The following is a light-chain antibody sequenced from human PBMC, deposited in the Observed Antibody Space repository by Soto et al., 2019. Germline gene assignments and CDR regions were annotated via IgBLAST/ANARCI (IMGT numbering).Light chain of an antibody. V-gene: IGLV2-8*01. Sequence: QSAPTQPPSASGSPGQSVTISCTGTSSDVGGYNYVSWYQQHPGKAPKLIIYEVSQRPSGVPDRFSGSKSGNTASLTVSGLQAEDEADYYCCSYAGGNNFYVFGAGTKVTVL. J-gene: IGLJ1*01. CDR3: CSYAGGNNFYV. CDR2: EVS. CDR1: SSDVGGYNY.